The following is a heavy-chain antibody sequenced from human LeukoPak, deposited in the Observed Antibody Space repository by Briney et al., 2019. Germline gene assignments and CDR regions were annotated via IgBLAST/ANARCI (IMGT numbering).Heavy chain of an antibody. CDR2: IYYSGST. CDR1: GGSISSSSYY. CDR3: ARKRIIIAAAGTSWFGP. J-gene: IGHJ5*02. D-gene: IGHD6-13*01. Sequence: PSETLSLTCTVSGGSISSSSYYWGWIRQPPGKGLEWIGSIYYSGSTNYNPSLKSRVTISVDTSKNQFSLKLSSVTAADTAVYYCARKRIIIAAAGTSWFGPWGQGTLVTVSS. V-gene: IGHV4-39*07.